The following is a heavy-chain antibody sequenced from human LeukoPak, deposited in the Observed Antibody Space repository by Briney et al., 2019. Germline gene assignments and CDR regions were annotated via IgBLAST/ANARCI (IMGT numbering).Heavy chain of an antibody. J-gene: IGHJ4*02. CDR3: ARDFYDSSGYLDY. V-gene: IGHV3-11*05. CDR1: EFTFSDYY. D-gene: IGHD3-22*01. Sequence: PGGSLRLSCAASEFTFSDYYMSWIRQAPGKGLEWVSYISSSSSYTNYADSVKGRFTISRDNAKNSLYLQMNSLRAEDTAVYYCARDFYDSSGYLDYWGQGTLVTVSS. CDR2: ISSSSSYT.